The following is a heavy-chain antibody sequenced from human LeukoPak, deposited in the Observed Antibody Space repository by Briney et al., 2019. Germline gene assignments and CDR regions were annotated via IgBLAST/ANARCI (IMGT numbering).Heavy chain of an antibody. CDR1: GSPFTIYA. CDR2: IGGSST. Sequence: GGSLRLSCAASGSPFTIYAMSWVRQAPGKGLEWVSGIGGSSTYYADFVKGRFTISRDTSKNTMDLQMNSLRAEDTAIYYCAKYRGFGDSYDSWGQGTLVTVSS. J-gene: IGHJ4*02. CDR3: AKYRGFGDSYDS. D-gene: IGHD3-10*01. V-gene: IGHV3-23*01.